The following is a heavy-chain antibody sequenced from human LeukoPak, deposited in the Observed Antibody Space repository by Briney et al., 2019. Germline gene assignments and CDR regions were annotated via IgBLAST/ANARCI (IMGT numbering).Heavy chain of an antibody. V-gene: IGHV4-61*02. CDR1: GGSISSGSYY. Sequence: SETLSLTCAVSGGSISSGSYYWSWIRQPAGKGLEWIGRIYTSGSTNYNPSLKSRVTMSVDTSKNQFSLKLSSVTAADTAVYYCARYGSGSYYYFDYWGQGTLVTVSS. CDR3: ARYGSGSYYYFDY. D-gene: IGHD1-26*01. J-gene: IGHJ4*02. CDR2: IYTSGST.